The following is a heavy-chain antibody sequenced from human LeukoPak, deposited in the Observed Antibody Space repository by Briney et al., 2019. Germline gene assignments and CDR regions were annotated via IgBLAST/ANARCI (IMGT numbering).Heavy chain of an antibody. J-gene: IGHJ4*02. CDR1: GFMFSHSS. D-gene: IGHD6-13*01. CDR2: ITSDGGGT. CDR3: ARETATGVTSSWYCDC. V-gene: IGHV3-64*01. Sequence: GGSLRLSCAASGFMFSHSSIHWVRQPPGKGPEYVSAITSDGGGTFYANSVKGRFTISRDNSKDTLSLHMASLTTEDTAVYYCARETATGVTSSWYCDCWGQGTLVTVSS.